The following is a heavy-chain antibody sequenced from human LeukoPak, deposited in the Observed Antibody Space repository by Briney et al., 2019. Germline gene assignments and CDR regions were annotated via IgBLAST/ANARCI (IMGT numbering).Heavy chain of an antibody. Sequence: SQTLSLTCSVPGGSVSSGGYYWSWIRQHPGKGLEWIGSIYHSGSTYYTPSLKSRVTISVDTSKHQFSLKLSSVTDADTAVYYCARTILYSSSSRYFDYWGQGTLVTVSS. D-gene: IGHD6-6*01. CDR3: ARTILYSSSSRYFDY. CDR2: IYHSGST. CDR1: GGSVSSGGYY. V-gene: IGHV4-30-2*03. J-gene: IGHJ4*02.